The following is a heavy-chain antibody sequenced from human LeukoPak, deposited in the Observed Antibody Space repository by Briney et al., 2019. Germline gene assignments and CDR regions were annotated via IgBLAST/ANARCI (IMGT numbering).Heavy chain of an antibody. Sequence: GGSLRLSCAASGFTFSSYGMHWVRQAPGKGLEWVAFIRYDGSNKYYADSVKGRYTISRDNSKNTLYLQMNSLRAEDTAVYYCARDTLPQQLVLSYFDYWGQGTLVTVSS. CDR3: ARDTLPQQLVLSYFDY. J-gene: IGHJ4*02. D-gene: IGHD6-13*01. V-gene: IGHV3-30*02. CDR1: GFTFSSYG. CDR2: IRYDGSNK.